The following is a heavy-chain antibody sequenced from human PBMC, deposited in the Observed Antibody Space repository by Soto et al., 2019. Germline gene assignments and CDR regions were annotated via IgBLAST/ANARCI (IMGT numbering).Heavy chain of an antibody. J-gene: IGHJ6*03. V-gene: IGHV1-2*04. D-gene: IGHD6-6*01. CDR2: INPNSGGT. CDR3: ARATAARGYMDV. Sequence: ASVKVSCKASGYTFTGYYMHWVRQAPGQGLEWMGWINPNSGGTNYAQKFQGWVTMTRDTSVSTAYMELSRLRSDDTAVYYCARATAARGYMDVWGKGTTVTVSS. CDR1: GYTFTGYY.